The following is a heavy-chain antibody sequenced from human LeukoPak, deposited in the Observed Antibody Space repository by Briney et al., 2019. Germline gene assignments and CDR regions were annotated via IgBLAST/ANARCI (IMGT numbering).Heavy chain of an antibody. CDR3: ARGGPYIVGSFDY. CDR1: GGSISSYY. D-gene: IGHD1-26*01. J-gene: IGHJ4*02. CDR2: IYYSGST. V-gene: IGHV4-59*01. Sequence: PSETLSLTCTVSGGSISSYYWSWIRQPPGKGLEWIGYIYYSGSTNYNPSLKSRVPISVDTSKNQFSLKLSSVTAADTAVYYCARGGPYIVGSFDYWGQGTLVTVSS.